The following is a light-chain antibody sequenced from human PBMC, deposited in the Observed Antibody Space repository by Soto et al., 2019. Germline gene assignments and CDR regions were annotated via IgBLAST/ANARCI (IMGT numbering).Light chain of an antibody. J-gene: IGKJ2*01. CDR2: GAS. CDR3: QQYGSVTLPT. Sequence: ERATLSCSSIKGVRSGCIAWYQQKPGPAPGLLIYGASGRATATPNRFSGSGSGTDFALTISSLEPEDFAVYDCQQYGSVTLPTF. V-gene: IGKV3-20*01. CDR1: KGVRSGC.